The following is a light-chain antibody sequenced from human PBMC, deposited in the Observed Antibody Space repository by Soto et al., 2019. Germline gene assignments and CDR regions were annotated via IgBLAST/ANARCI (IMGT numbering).Light chain of an antibody. CDR1: SSNIGAGYD. J-gene: IGLJ1*01. CDR3: QSYDSRLSSYV. V-gene: IGLV1-40*01. Sequence: QSVLTQPPSVSGAPGQRVTISCTGSSSNIGAGYDVHWYQQLPGTAPKLLIYGNSNRPSGVPDRFSGSKSGTSASLAITGLQDEDEADYYCQSYDSRLSSYVFGPGTKVTVL. CDR2: GNS.